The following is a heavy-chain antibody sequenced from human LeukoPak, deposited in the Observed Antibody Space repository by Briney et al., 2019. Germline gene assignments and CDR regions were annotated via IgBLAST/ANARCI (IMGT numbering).Heavy chain of an antibody. V-gene: IGHV4-61*08. Sequence: SETLSLTCTVSGGSISSGGYYWSWIRQPPGKGLEWIGYIYTSGSTNYNPSLKSRVTISVDTSKNQFSLKLSSVTAADTAVYYCARMLSPGSPGWFDPWGQGTLVTVSS. D-gene: IGHD3-10*02. CDR3: ARMLSPGSPGWFDP. CDR1: GGSISSGGYY. J-gene: IGHJ5*02. CDR2: IYTSGST.